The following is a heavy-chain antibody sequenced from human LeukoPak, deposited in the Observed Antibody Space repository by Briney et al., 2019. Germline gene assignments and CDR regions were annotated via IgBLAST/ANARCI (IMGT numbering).Heavy chain of an antibody. CDR3: AREDSESPLSGGSCYCYNY. Sequence: PSETLSLTCAVYGGSFSGYYWSWIRQPPGRGLEWIGEINHSGSTNYNPSLKSRVTISVDTSKNQFSLKLSSVTAADTAVYYCAREDSESPLSGGSCYCYNYWGQGTLVTVSS. CDR2: INHSGST. D-gene: IGHD2-15*01. V-gene: IGHV4-34*01. CDR1: GGSFSGYY. J-gene: IGHJ4*02.